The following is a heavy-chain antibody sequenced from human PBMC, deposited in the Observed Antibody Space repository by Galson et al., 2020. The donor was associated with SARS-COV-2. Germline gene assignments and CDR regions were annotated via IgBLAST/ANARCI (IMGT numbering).Heavy chain of an antibody. V-gene: IGHV4-39*01. CDR2: IYYSGTT. D-gene: IGHD3-16*01. CDR3: ARHVRSGGVEDLGVNDRGWYIYGGMDV. CDR1: GGSISSSSYY. J-gene: IGHJ6*02. Sequence: ETSETLSLTCTVSGGSISSSSYYWVWLRQPPGKGLEWIGSIYYSGTTYYNPSLKSLVTISVDTSKNQFSLKLSSVTAADTAVYYWARHVRSGGVEDLGVNDRGWYIYGGMDVWGQGTTVTVSS.